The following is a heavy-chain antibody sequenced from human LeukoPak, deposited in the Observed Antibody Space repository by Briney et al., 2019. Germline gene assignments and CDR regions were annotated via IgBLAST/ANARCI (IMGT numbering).Heavy chain of an antibody. D-gene: IGHD3-22*01. V-gene: IGHV1-18*01. CDR1: GHTYTNYG. J-gene: IGHJ4*02. CDR3: ARAGHRKYYYDNAYDY. Sequence: ASVKVSCKASGHTYTNYGISWVRQAPGQGLEWMGWISGYNGHTNYAQKLQGRVTMTTHTSTSTAYMELRSLRSDDTAVYYCARAGHRKYYYDNAYDYWGQGTLVTVSS. CDR2: ISGYNGHT.